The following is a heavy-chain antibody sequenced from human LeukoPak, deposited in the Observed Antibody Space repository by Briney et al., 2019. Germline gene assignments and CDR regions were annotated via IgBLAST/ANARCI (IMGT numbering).Heavy chain of an antibody. CDR1: GYTFTSYY. D-gene: IGHD6-19*01. CDR3: ARALNIAVAEFDY. CDR2: INPSGGST. J-gene: IGHJ4*02. Sequence: ASVKVPCKASGYTFTSYYMHWVRQAPGQGLEWMGIINPSGGSTSYAQKFQGRVTMTRDTSTSTVYTELSSLRSEDTAVYYCARALNIAVAEFDYWGQGTLVTVSS. V-gene: IGHV1-46*01.